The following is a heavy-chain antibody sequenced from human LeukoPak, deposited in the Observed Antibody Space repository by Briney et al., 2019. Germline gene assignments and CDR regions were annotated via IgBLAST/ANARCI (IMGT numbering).Heavy chain of an antibody. D-gene: IGHD1-26*01. CDR2: IKSKTDGGTT. CDR1: GFTFSNYW. CDR3: AKDRGWELRYFDY. J-gene: IGHJ4*02. V-gene: IGHV3-15*01. Sequence: GGSLRLSCAASGFTFSNYWMHWVRQAPGKGLEWVGRIKSKTDGGTTDYAAPVKGRFTISRDDSKNTLYLQMNSLRAEDTSMYYCAKDRGWELRYFDYWGQGTLVTVSS.